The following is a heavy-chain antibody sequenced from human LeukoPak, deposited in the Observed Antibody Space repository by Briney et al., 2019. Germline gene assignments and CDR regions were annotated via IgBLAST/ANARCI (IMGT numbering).Heavy chain of an antibody. CDR1: GLTFSSYG. CDR2: ISTTGGTT. CDR3: ARGGSYLSAFDI. J-gene: IGHJ3*02. V-gene: IGHV3-23*01. Sequence: GGSLRLSCAASGLTFSSYGMSWVRQAPGRGLEWVSAISTTGGTTYYADSVRGRFTISRDNSRNTLYLQMNSLRAEDTAVYYCARGGSYLSAFDIWGQGTMVTVSS. D-gene: IGHD1-26*01.